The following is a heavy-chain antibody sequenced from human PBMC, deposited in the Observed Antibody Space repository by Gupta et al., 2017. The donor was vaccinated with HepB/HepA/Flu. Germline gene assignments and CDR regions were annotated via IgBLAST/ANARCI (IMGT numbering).Heavy chain of an antibody. CDR1: GSSSDDYG. V-gene: IGHV3-9*02. CDR3: GKDMTKGGMDV. Sequence: EVHLVESGGGLVQPGRSLRLSCAVSGSSSDDYGMHWVRQVPGKGLEWVAGIIWNSGNTGYGDSVKGRFTISRDKAKNSLYLQMNSLRAEDSALYYCGKDMTKGGMDVWGQGTTVTVSS. J-gene: IGHJ6*02. CDR2: IIWNSGNT.